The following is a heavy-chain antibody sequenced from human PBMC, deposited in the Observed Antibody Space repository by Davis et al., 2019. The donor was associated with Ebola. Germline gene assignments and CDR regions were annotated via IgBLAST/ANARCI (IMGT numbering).Heavy chain of an antibody. D-gene: IGHD6-13*01. J-gene: IGHJ6*04. V-gene: IGHV3-7*01. CDR1: GFISSNYA. CDR3: ARDRWSSSWYYYGMDV. CDR2: IKQDGSEK. Sequence: GESLNISCAPSGFISSNYAMSWARQAPGKGLEWVANIKQDGSEKYYVDSVKGRFTISRDNAKNSLYLQMNSLRAEDTAVYYCARDRWSSSWYYYGMDVWGKGTTVTVSS.